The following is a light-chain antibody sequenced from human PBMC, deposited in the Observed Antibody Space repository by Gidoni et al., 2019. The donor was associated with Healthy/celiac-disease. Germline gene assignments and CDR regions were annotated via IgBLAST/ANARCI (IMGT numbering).Light chain of an antibody. CDR2: GAS. Sequence: EIVMTQSPATLSVSPGERATLSCRASQSVSSNLAWYQQKPGQAPRLLSYGASTRATGIPARCSGSGSGTEFTLTISSMQSEDFAVYYCQQYNNWPLLTFGGGTKVEIK. CDR3: QQYNNWPLLT. CDR1: QSVSSN. V-gene: IGKV3-15*01. J-gene: IGKJ4*01.